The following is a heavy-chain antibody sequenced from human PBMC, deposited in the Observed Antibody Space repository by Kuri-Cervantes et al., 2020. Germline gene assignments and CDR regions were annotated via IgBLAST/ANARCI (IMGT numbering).Heavy chain of an antibody. J-gene: IGHJ4*02. CDR1: GFSLSTSGVG. Sequence: SGPTLVKPTQTLTLTCTFSGFSLSTSGVGVGWIRQPPGKALEWLALIYWDDDKRYSPSLKSRLTITKDTSKNQVVLTMTNMDPVDTATYYCAHALWGVEATPFDYWGQGTLVTVSS. CDR3: AHALWGVEATPFDY. CDR2: IYWDDDK. V-gene: IGHV2-5*02. D-gene: IGHD1-26*01.